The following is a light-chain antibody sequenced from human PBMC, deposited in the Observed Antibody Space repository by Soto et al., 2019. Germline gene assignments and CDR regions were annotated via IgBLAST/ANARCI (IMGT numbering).Light chain of an antibody. CDR2: DAS. CDR1: QSISSW. J-gene: IGKJ2*01. Sequence: DIQMTQSPSTLSASVGDRVTITCRPSQSISSWLAWYQQKPGKAPKLLIYDASSLESGVPSRFSGSGSGTEFTLTIRSLQPDDFATYYCQQYNSYLYTFGQGTK. CDR3: QQYNSYLYT. V-gene: IGKV1-5*01.